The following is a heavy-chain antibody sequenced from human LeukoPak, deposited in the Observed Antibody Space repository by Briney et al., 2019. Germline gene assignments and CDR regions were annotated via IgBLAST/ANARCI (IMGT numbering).Heavy chain of an antibody. CDR1: GYTFTGYY. J-gene: IGHJ4*02. D-gene: IGHD3-22*01. V-gene: IGHV1-2*02. CDR3: ARAGGDYYDSSSPSY. CDR2: INPNSGGT. Sequence: ASVNVSCKASGYTFTGYYMHWVRQAPGQGLEWMGWINPNSGGTNYAQKFQGRVTMTRDTSISTAYMELSRLRSDDTAVYYCARAGGDYYDSSSPSYWGQGTLVTVSS.